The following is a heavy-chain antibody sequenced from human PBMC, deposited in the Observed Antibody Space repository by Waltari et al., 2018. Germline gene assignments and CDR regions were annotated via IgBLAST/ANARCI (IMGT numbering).Heavy chain of an antibody. CDR3: ARGGPLPLAVAGIDY. CDR1: GFTFSSYA. D-gene: IGHD6-19*01. J-gene: IGHJ4*02. CDR2: ISYDGSNK. V-gene: IGHV3-30-3*01. Sequence: QVQLVESGGGVVHPGRSLRLSCAASGFTFSSYAMHWVRQAPGKGLEWVAVISYDGSNKYYADSVKGRFTISRDNSKNTLYLQMNSLRAEDTAVYYCARGGPLPLAVAGIDYWGQGTLVTVSS.